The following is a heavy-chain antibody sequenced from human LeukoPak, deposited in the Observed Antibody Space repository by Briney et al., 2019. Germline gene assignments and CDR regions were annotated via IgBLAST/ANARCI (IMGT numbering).Heavy chain of an antibody. Sequence: GGSLRLSCAASGFTFSSYAMSWVRQGPGKGLEWVSAISGSGGSTYYADSVKGRFTISRDNSKNTLYLQMNSLRAEDTAGYYCAKVYGSGWFYYFDYWGQGTLVTVSS. CDR1: GFTFSSYA. V-gene: IGHV3-23*01. CDR2: ISGSGGST. CDR3: AKVYGSGWFYYFDY. D-gene: IGHD6-19*01. J-gene: IGHJ4*02.